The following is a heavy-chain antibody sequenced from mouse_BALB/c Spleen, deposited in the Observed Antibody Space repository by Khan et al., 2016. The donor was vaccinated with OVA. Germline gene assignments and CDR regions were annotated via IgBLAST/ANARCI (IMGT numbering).Heavy chain of an antibody. V-gene: IGHV14-3*02. D-gene: IGHD2-1*01. CDR1: DFNIRDTY. J-gene: IGHJ3*01. CDR2: IDPPNDDS. CDR3: ATLYGNPFVY. Sequence: EVQLQESGAEVVKPGASVKLSCSASDFNIRDTYIHWVKQRPEQGLEWIGRIDPPNDDSKYGPKFQDKATLTADTSSNTAYLQLSSLTSEDTAVYYCATLYGNPFVYWGQGTLVSVSA.